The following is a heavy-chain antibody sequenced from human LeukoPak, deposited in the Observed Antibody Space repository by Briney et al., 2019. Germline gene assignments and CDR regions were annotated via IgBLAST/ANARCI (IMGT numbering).Heavy chain of an antibody. J-gene: IGHJ4*02. D-gene: IGHD1-26*01. V-gene: IGHV1-58*01. CDR2: IVVGSGNT. CDR1: GFTFTNSA. CDR3: AAVVEVGATPGFGY. Sequence: ASVKVSCKASGFTFTNSAVQWVRQARGQRLEWIGWIVVGSGNTNYAQKFQERVTITRDMSTSTAYMELSSLGSEDTAVYYCAAVVEVGATPGFGYWGQGALVTVSS.